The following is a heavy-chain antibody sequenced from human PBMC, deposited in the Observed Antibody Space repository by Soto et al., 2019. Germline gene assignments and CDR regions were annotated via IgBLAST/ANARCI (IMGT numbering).Heavy chain of an antibody. CDR2: IYYSGST. CDR1: GGSISSSSYF. V-gene: IGHV4-39*07. D-gene: IGHD5-18*01. CDR3: ARRAMVTNYYYGMDV. J-gene: IGHJ6*02. Sequence: TLSLTCTVSGGSISSSSYFWGWIRQPPGKGLEWIGSIYYSGSTYYNPSLKSRVTIAVDTSKNQFSLKLSSVTAADTAVYYCARRAMVTNYYYGMDVWGQGTTVTVSS.